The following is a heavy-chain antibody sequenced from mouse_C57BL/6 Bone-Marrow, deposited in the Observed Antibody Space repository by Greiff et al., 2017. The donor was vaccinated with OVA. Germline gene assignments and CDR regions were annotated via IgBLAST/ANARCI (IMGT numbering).Heavy chain of an antibody. J-gene: IGHJ2*01. CDR1: GFTFSSYA. Sequence: EVMLVESGGGLVKPGGSLKLSCAASGFTFSSYAMSWVRQTPEKRLEWVATISDGGSYTYYPDNVKGRFTISRDNAKNNLYLQMSHLKSEDTAMYYCARDAYGYDPGYWGQGTTLTVSS. V-gene: IGHV5-4*01. CDR2: ISDGGSYT. D-gene: IGHD2-2*01. CDR3: ARDAYGYDPGY.